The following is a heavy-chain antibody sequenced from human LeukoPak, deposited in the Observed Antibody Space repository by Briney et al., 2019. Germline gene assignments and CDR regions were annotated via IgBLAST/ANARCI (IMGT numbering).Heavy chain of an antibody. J-gene: IGHJ3*02. CDR1: GGSIGSSY. V-gene: IGHV4-4*07. Sequence: PSETLSLTCTVSGGSIGSSYWCWIRQPPGKGQEGIWRIYTSGSSNYNTSPKSRVTMSVATSKNQFSLKLSSVTAADTAAYYCARGRPHDFWRAIPSAVFDIWGQGTMVTFSS. CDR3: ARGRPHDFWRAIPSAVFDI. CDR2: IYTSGSS. D-gene: IGHD3-3*01.